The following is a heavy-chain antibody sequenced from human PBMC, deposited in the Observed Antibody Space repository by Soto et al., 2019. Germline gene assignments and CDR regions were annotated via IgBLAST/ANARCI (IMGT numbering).Heavy chain of an antibody. J-gene: IGHJ3*02. CDR1: GGTFSSYA. CDR2: IIPIFGTA. Sequence: SVKVSCKASGGTFSSYAISWVRQAPGQGLEWMGGIIPIFGTANYAQKFQGRVTITADESTSTAYMELSSLRSEDTAVYYCARDLVMVRGAENLERDDAFDIWGQGTMVTVSS. CDR3: ARDLVMVRGAENLERDDAFDI. V-gene: IGHV1-69*13. D-gene: IGHD3-10*01.